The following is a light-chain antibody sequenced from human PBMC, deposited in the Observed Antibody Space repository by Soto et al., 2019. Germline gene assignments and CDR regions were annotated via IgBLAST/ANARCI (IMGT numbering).Light chain of an antibody. V-gene: IGKV3-20*01. J-gene: IGKJ2*01. Sequence: EIVLTQSPDTLSLSPGERATLSCRASQSFSSNYLAWYQQKPGQAPRLLIYAASSRATGVPDRFSGSGSGTDFTLTINRLEPEDFAVYYCQQYGSSPMYTFGQGTKLEI. CDR2: AAS. CDR3: QQYGSSPMYT. CDR1: QSFSSNY.